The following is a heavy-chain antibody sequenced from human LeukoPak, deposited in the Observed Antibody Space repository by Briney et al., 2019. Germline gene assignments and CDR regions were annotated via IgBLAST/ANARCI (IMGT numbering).Heavy chain of an antibody. CDR1: GFTFSSYW. Sequence: GGSLRLSCAASGFTFSSYWMHWVRQAPGKGLVWVSRINSDGSGTSYADSVQGRFTISRDNAKHTLYLQMNSLSAEDTAVYYCARAMVRGAPPPDFDYWGQGTLVTVSS. CDR2: INSDGSGT. D-gene: IGHD3-10*01. V-gene: IGHV3-74*01. J-gene: IGHJ4*02. CDR3: ARAMVRGAPPPDFDY.